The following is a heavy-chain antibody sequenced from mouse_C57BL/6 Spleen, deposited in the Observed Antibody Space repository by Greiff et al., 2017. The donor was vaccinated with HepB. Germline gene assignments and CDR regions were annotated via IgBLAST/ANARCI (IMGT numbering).Heavy chain of an antibody. J-gene: IGHJ2*01. V-gene: IGHV1-82*01. CDR1: GYAFSSSW. D-gene: IGHD1-1*01. CDR2: IYPGDGDT. Sequence: QVQLQQSGPELVKPGASVKISCKASGYAFSSSWMNWVKQRPGKGLEWIGRIYPGDGDTNYNGKFKGKATLTADKSSSTAYMQLRSLTSEDSAVDFYARRRGAWDSTVEYYFDYWGQGTTLTVSS. CDR3: ARRRGAWDSTVEYYFDY.